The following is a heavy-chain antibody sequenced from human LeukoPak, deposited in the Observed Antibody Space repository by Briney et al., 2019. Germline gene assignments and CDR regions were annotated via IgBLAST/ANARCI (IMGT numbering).Heavy chain of an antibody. V-gene: IGHV3-7*01. CDR1: GFTLSRYW. Sequence: GGSLRLSCAVSGFTLSRYWMTWVRQAPGKGLEWVANIKEDGSEKYYVDSVKGRFTISRDNAKNSLYLQMNSLRVEDTAVYYCAKEYTGTFSPFPSYFDNWGQGTLVTVSS. CDR2: IKEDGSEK. J-gene: IGHJ4*02. CDR3: AKEYTGTFSPFPSYFDN. D-gene: IGHD1-26*01.